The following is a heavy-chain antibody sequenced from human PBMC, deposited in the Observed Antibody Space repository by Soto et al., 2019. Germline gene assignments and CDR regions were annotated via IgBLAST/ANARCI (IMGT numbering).Heavy chain of an antibody. CDR2: IYYSGST. CDR1: GGSVSSGSYY. D-gene: IGHD2-2*02. CDR3: ARGRGIELVPAAIFDS. J-gene: IGHJ5*01. V-gene: IGHV4-61*01. Sequence: SETLSLTCSVSGGSVSSGSYYWNWIRQPPGKGLEWIGYIYYSGSTNYNPSLKSRVSISVDTSKNQFSLKLSSVTAADTAVYYCARGRGIELVPAAIFDSWGQGTLVTVSS.